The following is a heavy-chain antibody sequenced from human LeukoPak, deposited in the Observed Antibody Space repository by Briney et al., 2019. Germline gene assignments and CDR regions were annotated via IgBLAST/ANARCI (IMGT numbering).Heavy chain of an antibody. V-gene: IGHV1-2*02. CDR1: GYSFDAYG. D-gene: IGHD6-6*01. J-gene: IGHJ4*02. CDR3: ARDLGWSSSH. CDR2: INPTGGT. Sequence: ASVKVSCKASGYSFDAYGISWVRLAPGQGLEWMGWINPTGGTTYAQKFQDRVTMTRDTSINTAYMELSGLRSDDTAVYYCARDLGWSSSHWGQGTLVTVSS.